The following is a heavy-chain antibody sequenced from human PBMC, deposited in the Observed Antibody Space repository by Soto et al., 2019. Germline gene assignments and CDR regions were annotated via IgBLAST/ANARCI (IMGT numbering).Heavy chain of an antibody. V-gene: IGHV3-13*01. CDR2: IGPAGDT. J-gene: IGHJ3*02. D-gene: IGHD6-19*01. CDR1: GFMFSSYD. Sequence: EVQLVESGGDLVQPGGFLRLSGAASGFMFSSYDMHWVRQGTGKGREWVAAIGPAGDTYYLGSVQGRFTISRENDKKSLTLQINDLSAEDTAVYFCVRGGRESSGISAGDAFDSWGQGTVVTVSS. CDR3: VRGGRESSGISAGDAFDS.